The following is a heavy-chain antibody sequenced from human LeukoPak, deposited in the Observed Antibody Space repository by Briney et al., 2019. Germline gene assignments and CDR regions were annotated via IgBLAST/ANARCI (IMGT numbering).Heavy chain of an antibody. J-gene: IGHJ6*02. D-gene: IGHD1-14*01. Sequence: SVKVSCKASGGTFSRFTISWVRQAPGQGFEWMGGITPIFGTANFAQKFQGRVTITADESTSTAYMELSSLRSEDTAVYYCARVVTRPRGPDVYYYYGMDVWGQGTTVTVSS. CDR2: ITPIFGTA. V-gene: IGHV1-69*13. CDR1: GGTFSRFT. CDR3: ARVVTRPRGPDVYYYYGMDV.